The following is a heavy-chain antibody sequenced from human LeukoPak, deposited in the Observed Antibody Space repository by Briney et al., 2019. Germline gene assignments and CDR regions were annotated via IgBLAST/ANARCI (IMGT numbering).Heavy chain of an antibody. V-gene: IGHV3-48*01. Sequence: GGSLRLSCAASGSTFSSYSMNWVRQAPGKGLEWVSYISSSGFTIYYSDFVKGRFTISRDTANNSLYMQMSSLRAEDTAVYYCARGDYGGPSGMNLQHWGQGTLVTVSS. CDR1: GSTFSSYS. D-gene: IGHD4-23*01. CDR2: ISSSGFTI. CDR3: ARGDYGGPSGMNLQH. J-gene: IGHJ1*01.